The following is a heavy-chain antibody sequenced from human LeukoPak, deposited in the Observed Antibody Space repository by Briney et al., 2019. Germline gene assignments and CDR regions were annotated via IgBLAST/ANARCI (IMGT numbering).Heavy chain of an antibody. CDR3: AKALATLTTVWDL. Sequence: GGSLRLSCAASGFTLSNFAMSWVRQAPGKGLEWVSLVTTSADTLYYAGSVKGRFTISRDNSKNTLFLQMNGLRADDTAVYYCAKALATLTTVWDLWGQGTLVSVSS. CDR1: GFTLSNFA. V-gene: IGHV3-23*01. J-gene: IGHJ5*02. CDR2: VTTSADTL. D-gene: IGHD4-17*01.